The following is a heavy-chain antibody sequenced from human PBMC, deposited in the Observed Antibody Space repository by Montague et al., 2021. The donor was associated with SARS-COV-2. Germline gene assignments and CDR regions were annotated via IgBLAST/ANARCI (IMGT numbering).Heavy chain of an antibody. D-gene: IGHD7-27*01. CDR1: GFAFSKFA. J-gene: IGHJ6*02. CDR3: AKDQLSGVGYGWDV. CDR2: VNSGGSSK. Sequence: SLRLSCATSGFAFSKFAMHWVRQAPGTGLEWVAAVNSGGSSKDYADSVKGRFTISGDNSKNIVSLQMNTLRAEDTAVYFCAKDQLSGVGYGWDVWGQGTTVIVSS. V-gene: IGHV3-23*03.